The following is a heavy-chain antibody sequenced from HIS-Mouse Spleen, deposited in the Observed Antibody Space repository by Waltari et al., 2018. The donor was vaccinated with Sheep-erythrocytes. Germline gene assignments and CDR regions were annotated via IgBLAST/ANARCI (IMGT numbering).Heavy chain of an antibody. D-gene: IGHD3-3*01. J-gene: IGHJ6*02. CDR2: IDWDDDK. Sequence: QVTLRESGPALVKPTQTLTLTCTFSGFSLSTSGMCVSWIRQPQGKALEWLALIDWDDDKYYSTSLNTTPTISKDTSKNQVVLTMTHMDPVDTATYYCARTPRDYDFLSGYYFYYYGMDVWGQGTTVTVSS. V-gene: IGHV2-70*01. CDR3: ARTPRDYDFLSGYYFYYYGMDV. CDR1: GFSLSTSGMC.